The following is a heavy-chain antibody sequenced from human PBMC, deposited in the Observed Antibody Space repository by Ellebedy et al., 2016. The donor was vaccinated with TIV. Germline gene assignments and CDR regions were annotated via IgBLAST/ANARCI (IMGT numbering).Heavy chain of an antibody. Sequence: GESLKISCAASGFTLSGYWMHWVRHVPGKGLMWVSRINTDGSSTSSTDSVEGRFTITSANAKTTLDFELSSLRPEDTAVYYCTRESFRYFDWDLWGQGTLVTVSS. CDR3: TRESFRYFDWDL. J-gene: IGHJ4*02. V-gene: IGHV3-74*01. D-gene: IGHD3-9*01. CDR2: INTDGSST. CDR1: GFTLSGYW.